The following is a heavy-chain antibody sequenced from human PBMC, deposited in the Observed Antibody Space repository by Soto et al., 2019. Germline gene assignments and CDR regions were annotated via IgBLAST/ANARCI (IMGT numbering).Heavy chain of an antibody. CDR2: IYYSGST. V-gene: IGHV4-39*01. D-gene: IGHD3-10*01. CDR3: ARQVYYYGSGSQTPDY. CDR1: GGSISSSSYY. J-gene: IGHJ4*02. Sequence: SETLSLTCTVSGGSISSSSYYWGWIRQPPGKGLEWIGSIYYSGSTYYNPSLKSRVTISVDTSKNQFSLKLSSVTAADTAVYYCARQVYYYGSGSQTPDYWGQGTLVTVSS.